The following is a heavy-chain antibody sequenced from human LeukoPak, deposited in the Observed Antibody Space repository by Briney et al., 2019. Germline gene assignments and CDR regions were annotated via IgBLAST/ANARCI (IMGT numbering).Heavy chain of an antibody. J-gene: IGHJ4*02. V-gene: IGHV3-53*05. CDR2: IYSGGST. D-gene: IGHD2-15*01. CDR3: AKLDCSGGSCYSEVDY. Sequence: GGSLRLSCAASGFIVSSNYMSWVRQAPGKGLEWVSVIYSGGSTYYADSVKGRFTISRDNSKKTLYLQMNSLRAEDTAVYYCAKLDCSGGSCYSEVDYWGQGTLVTVSS. CDR1: GFIVSSNY.